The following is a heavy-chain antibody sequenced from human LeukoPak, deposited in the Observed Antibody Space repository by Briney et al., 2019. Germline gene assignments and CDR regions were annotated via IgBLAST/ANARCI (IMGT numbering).Heavy chain of an antibody. CDR2: IYTSGST. D-gene: IGHD1-1*01. CDR1: GGSISSYY. CDR3: TREEGGTTVDY. V-gene: IGHV4-4*07. Sequence: ASETLSLTCTVSGGSISSYYWSWIRQPAGKGLEWIGRIYTSGSTNYNPSLKSRVTMSVDTSKNQFSLKVNSVTAADTAAYYCTREEGGTTVDYWGQGTLVTVSS. J-gene: IGHJ4*02.